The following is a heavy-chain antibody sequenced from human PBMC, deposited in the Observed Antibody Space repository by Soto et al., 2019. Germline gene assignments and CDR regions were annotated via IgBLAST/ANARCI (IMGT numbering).Heavy chain of an antibody. CDR3: AREGYDSSGYYFYALDV. CDR1: GFILSGYD. D-gene: IGHD3-22*01. J-gene: IGHJ6*02. CDR2: IGTAGDP. Sequence: EEQLVESGGGLVQPGGSLRLSCVASGFILSGYDMHWVRQATGEGLEWVSAIGTAGDPYYSGSVKGRFTISRGNAENSVYLQMNSLRAGDTAVYYCAREGYDSSGYYFYALDVWGPGTTVSVSS. V-gene: IGHV3-13*05.